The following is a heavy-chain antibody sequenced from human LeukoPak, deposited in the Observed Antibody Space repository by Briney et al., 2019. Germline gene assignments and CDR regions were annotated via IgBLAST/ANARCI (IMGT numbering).Heavy chain of an antibody. CDR1: GFTFINYA. J-gene: IGHJ4*02. Sequence: PGGSLRLSCAASGFTFINYAMTWVRQAPGKGLEWVSTIGGTGYTSFYADSVKGRFTISRDNSKGTLYLQMHRLRAEDTAIYYCAKAPYDTARSGLDYWGQGTVVTISS. CDR3: AKAPYDTARSGLDY. CDR2: IGGTGYTS. V-gene: IGHV3-23*01. D-gene: IGHD3-22*01.